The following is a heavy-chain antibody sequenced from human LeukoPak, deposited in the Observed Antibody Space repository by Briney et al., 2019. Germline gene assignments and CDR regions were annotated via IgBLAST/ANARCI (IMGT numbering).Heavy chain of an antibody. V-gene: IGHV3-23*01. D-gene: IGHD3-10*01. J-gene: IGHJ4*02. Sequence: PGGSLRLSCAASEFDFSSHAMTWVRQAPGKGLEWVSAISISGSKTYYADSVKGRFTISRDNSKNTLYLQMNSLRAEDTAVYYCARGIISNVHCDCWGQGTLVTVSS. CDR1: EFDFSSHA. CDR2: ISISGSKT. CDR3: ARGIISNVHCDC.